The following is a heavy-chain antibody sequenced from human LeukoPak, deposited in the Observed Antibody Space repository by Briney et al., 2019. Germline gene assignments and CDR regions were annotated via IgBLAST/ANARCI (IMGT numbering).Heavy chain of an antibody. CDR1: GFTVSRYY. D-gene: IGHD5-12*01. Sequence: GGSLRLSRAVSGFTVSRYYMSWVRQAPGKGLEWVSIIYSGDNTYYADSVKGRFTISRDNSKNTLYLQMNSLRVEDTAVYYCARDRGSGYDPGYFDYWGQGTLVTVSS. CDR2: IYSGDNT. CDR3: ARDRGSGYDPGYFDY. V-gene: IGHV3-66*01. J-gene: IGHJ4*02.